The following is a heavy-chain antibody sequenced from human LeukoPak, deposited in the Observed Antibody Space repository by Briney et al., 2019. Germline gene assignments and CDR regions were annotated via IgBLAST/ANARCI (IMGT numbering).Heavy chain of an antibody. D-gene: IGHD6-13*01. J-gene: IGHJ4*02. CDR2: ISWNSGSI. CDR1: GFTFDDYA. V-gene: IGHV3-9*01. CDR3: AKDIFLAAAGPIDY. Sequence: GGSLRLSCAASGFTFDDYAMHWVQEAPGEGLEWVSGISWNSGSIGYADSVKGRFTISRDNAKNSLYLQMNSLRAEDTALYYCAKDIFLAAAGPIDYWGQGTLVTVSS.